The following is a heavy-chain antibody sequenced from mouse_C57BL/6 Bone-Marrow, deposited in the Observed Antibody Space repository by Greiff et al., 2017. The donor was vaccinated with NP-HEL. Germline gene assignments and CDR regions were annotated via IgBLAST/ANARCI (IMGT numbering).Heavy chain of an antibody. CDR2: IDPENGDT. V-gene: IGHV14-4*01. CDR1: GFNIKDDY. CDR3: TTVITRAY. J-gene: IGHJ3*01. Sequence: VQLKESGAELVRPGASVKLSCTASGFNIKDDYMHWVKQRPEQGLEWIGWIDPENGDTEYASKFQGKATITADTSSNTAYLPLSSLTSEDTAVYYCTTVITRAYWGQGTLVTVSA. D-gene: IGHD1-1*01.